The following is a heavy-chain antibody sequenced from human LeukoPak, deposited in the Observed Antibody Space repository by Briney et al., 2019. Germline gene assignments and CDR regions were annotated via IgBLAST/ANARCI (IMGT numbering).Heavy chain of an antibody. CDR3: AKSLSRYYYDSDYYADY. CDR2: ISGSGGST. J-gene: IGHJ4*02. V-gene: IGHV3-23*01. D-gene: IGHD3-22*01. CDR1: GFTFSSYA. Sequence: PGGSLRLSCAASGFTFSSYAMSWVRQAPGKGLEWVSAISGSGGSTYYADSVKGRFTISRDNSKNTLYLQMNSLRAEDTAVYYCAKSLSRYYYDSDYYADYWGRGTLVTVSS.